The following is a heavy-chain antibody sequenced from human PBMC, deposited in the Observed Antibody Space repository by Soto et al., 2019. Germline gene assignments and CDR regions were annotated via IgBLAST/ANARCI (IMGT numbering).Heavy chain of an antibody. D-gene: IGHD3-9*01. CDR3: AREGRYYDILTGYPISTRGGMDV. CDR1: GFTFSSYS. J-gene: IGHJ6*02. CDR2: ISSSSSTI. Sequence: GGSLRLSCAASGFTFSSYSMNWVRQAPGKGLEWVSYISSSSSTIYYADSVKGRFTISRDNAKNSLCLQMNSLRDEDTAVYYCAREGRYYDILTGYPISTRGGMDVWGQGTTVTVSS. V-gene: IGHV3-48*02.